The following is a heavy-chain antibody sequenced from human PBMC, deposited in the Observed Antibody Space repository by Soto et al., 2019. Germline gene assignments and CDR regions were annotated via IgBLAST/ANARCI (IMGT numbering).Heavy chain of an antibody. J-gene: IGHJ3*01. CDR3: AKGCKDAFDF. Sequence: SLRLSCVASGFTFDDFAMHSVRPVPGRGLGWVSAINWNSASIGYGDCVKGRFTISRDNAKHSLYVQMTGLRIEDTALYRCAKGCKDAFDFWGQGTLVTVSS. CDR2: INWNSASI. V-gene: IGHV3-9*01. CDR1: GFTFDDFA.